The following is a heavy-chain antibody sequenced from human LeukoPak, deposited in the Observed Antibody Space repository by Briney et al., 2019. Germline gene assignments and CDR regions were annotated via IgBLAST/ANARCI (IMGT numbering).Heavy chain of an antibody. CDR1: GFTVSSNY. D-gene: IGHD3-10*01. Sequence: GGSLRLSCAASGFTVSSNYMSWVRQAPGKGLEWVSVIYSGGSTYYADSVKGRFTISRDNSKNTLYLQMNSLRAEDTAVYYCARDMYYYGSGSYYRHFQHWGQGTLVTVSS. V-gene: IGHV3-66*01. J-gene: IGHJ1*01. CDR2: IYSGGST. CDR3: ARDMYYYGSGSYYRHFQH.